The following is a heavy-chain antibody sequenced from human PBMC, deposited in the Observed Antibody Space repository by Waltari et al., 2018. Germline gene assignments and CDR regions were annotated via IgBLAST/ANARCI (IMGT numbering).Heavy chain of an antibody. Sequence: QVQLQESGPGLVKPSGTPSLTCAVSGAPLLSNYWWRWVRQSPGKGLEWIGQIHHSGRTYSTPSLKSRITISVDKSRNQFSLNLSSVHDADTAVYYCAADRGNGLYFDYWGQGTLVTVSS. V-gene: IGHV4-4*02. J-gene: IGHJ4*02. CDR3: AADRGNGLYFDY. D-gene: IGHD2-15*01. CDR1: GAPLLSNYW. CDR2: IHHSGRT.